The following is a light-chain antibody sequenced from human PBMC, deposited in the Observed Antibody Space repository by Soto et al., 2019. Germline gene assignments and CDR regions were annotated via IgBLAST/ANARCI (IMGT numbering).Light chain of an antibody. CDR3: QQYVSSLT. V-gene: IGKV3-20*01. J-gene: IGKJ1*01. CDR2: GAS. CDR1: QSVDSSF. Sequence: DIVLTQSPGSLSLSPGERATLSCRASQSVDSSFFAWYQQKPGQAPRLLIYGASKRTTGTPDRFSGSGSGTDFPLTITRLEPEVFAVYYCQQYVSSLTFGQGTKVEIK.